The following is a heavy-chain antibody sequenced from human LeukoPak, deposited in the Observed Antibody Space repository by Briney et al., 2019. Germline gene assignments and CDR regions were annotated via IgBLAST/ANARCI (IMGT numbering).Heavy chain of an antibody. CDR2: IYNNGKT. Sequence: SETLSLTCTVSGDSTTDFYWSWIRQSPGKGLEWIGDIYNNGKTDYNPSLKGRVTISVDTSKRHFSLKLSSVSAADTAVYYCASYGYSGYTFDYWGQGTLVTVSS. CDR3: ASYGYSGYTFDY. CDR1: GDSTTDFY. J-gene: IGHJ4*02. D-gene: IGHD5-12*01. V-gene: IGHV4-59*01.